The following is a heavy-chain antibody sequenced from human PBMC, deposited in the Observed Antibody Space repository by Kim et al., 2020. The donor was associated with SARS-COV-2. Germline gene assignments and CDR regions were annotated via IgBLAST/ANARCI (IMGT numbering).Heavy chain of an antibody. Sequence: ASVKVSCKASGYTFTSYGISWVRQAPGQGLEWMGWISAYNGNTNYAQKLQGRVTMTTDTSTSTAYMELRSLRSDDTAVYYCARDGGYRRYFDWLLDYYYGMDVWGQGTTVTVSS. CDR3: ARDGGYRRYFDWLLDYYYGMDV. J-gene: IGHJ6*02. V-gene: IGHV1-18*01. CDR1: GYTFTSYG. CDR2: ISAYNGNT. D-gene: IGHD3-9*01.